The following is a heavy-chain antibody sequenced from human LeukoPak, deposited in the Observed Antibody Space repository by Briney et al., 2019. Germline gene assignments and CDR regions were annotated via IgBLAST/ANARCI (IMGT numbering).Heavy chain of an antibody. CDR3: AKDRLPLSSAYYYLPFDY. V-gene: IGHV3-23*01. J-gene: IGHJ4*02. Sequence: GGSLRLSCAASRFTFSSYGMSWVRQAPGKGLEWVSGISASGGSTYYADSVKGRFTTSRDNSKNTLYLQMNSLRAEDTAVYYCAKDRLPLSSAYYYLPFDYWGQGTLVTVSS. CDR2: ISASGGST. D-gene: IGHD3-22*01. CDR1: RFTFSSYG.